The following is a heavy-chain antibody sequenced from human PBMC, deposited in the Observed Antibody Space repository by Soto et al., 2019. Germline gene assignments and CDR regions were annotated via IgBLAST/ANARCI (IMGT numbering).Heavy chain of an antibody. D-gene: IGHD2-15*01. CDR1: GGTFSSYA. CDR3: ARSNCCGGSCYANWFDP. J-gene: IGHJ5*02. V-gene: IGHV1-69*01. Sequence: QVQLVQSGAEVKKPGSSVKVSCKASGGTFSSYAISWVRQAPGQGLEWMGGIIPIFGTANYAQKFQGRVTITADESTSTAYMELSSLSSEDTAVYYCARSNCCGGSCYANWFDPWGQGTLVTVSS. CDR2: IIPIFGTA.